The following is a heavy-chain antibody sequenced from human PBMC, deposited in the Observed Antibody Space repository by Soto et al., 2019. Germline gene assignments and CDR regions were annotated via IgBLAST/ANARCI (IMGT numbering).Heavy chain of an antibody. Sequence: LRLSCAASGFTFTRYSMNWVRQAPGKGLEWVSSISSTTNYIYYGASMKGRFTISRDNAKNSLYLEMNSLRAEDTAVYYCARESEDLTSNFDYWGQGTLVTVSS. J-gene: IGHJ4*02. CDR3: ARESEDLTSNFDY. V-gene: IGHV3-21*06. CDR2: ISSTTNYI. CDR1: GFTFTRYS.